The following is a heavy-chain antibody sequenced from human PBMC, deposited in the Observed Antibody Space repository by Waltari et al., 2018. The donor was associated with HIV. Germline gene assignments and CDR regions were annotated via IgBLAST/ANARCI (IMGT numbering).Heavy chain of an antibody. CDR3: ARHALRVGAAYWNFDL. D-gene: IGHD1-26*01. CDR2: IYYTGRA. Sequence: QLQLPESGPGLVKPSETLSLTGPVSGGPVSSSSYFWGWIRQPPGKGLEWVGRIYYTGRAYYNPSLKSRVTISVDTSKNQFSLMVTSVTAADTAVYYCARHALRVGAAYWNFDLWGRGTLVTVSS. J-gene: IGHJ2*01. CDR1: GGPVSSSSYF. V-gene: IGHV4-39*01.